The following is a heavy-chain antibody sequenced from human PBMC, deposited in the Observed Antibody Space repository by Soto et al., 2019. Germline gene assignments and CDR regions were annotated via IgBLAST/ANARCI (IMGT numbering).Heavy chain of an antibody. Sequence: EVQLLESGGGLVQPGGSLRLSCAASRFPFNSYAIIWVRQAPGKGLEWVSAISGSGGATYYEGSVKGRFTISRDNYKDTQYLQMNSLRVEDTAIYHCAHDLYAGDPRAFDLWGHVTMVTVSS. V-gene: IGHV3-23*01. CDR3: AHDLYAGDPRAFDL. D-gene: IGHD2-21*02. J-gene: IGHJ3*01. CDR2: ISGSGGAT. CDR1: RFPFNSYA.